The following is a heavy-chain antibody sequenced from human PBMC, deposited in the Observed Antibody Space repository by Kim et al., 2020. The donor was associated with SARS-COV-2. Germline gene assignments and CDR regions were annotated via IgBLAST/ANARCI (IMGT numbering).Heavy chain of an antibody. CDR2: INSDGSST. CDR3: AREKIVNCGGDCYYYYGMDV. Sequence: GGSLRLSCAASGFTFSSYWMHWVRQAPGKGLVWVSRINSDGSSTSYADSVKGRFTISRDNAKNTLYLQMNSLRAEDTAVYYCAREKIVNCGGDCYYYYGMDVWGQGTTVTVSS. J-gene: IGHJ6*02. V-gene: IGHV3-74*01. CDR1: GFTFSSYW. D-gene: IGHD2-21*02.